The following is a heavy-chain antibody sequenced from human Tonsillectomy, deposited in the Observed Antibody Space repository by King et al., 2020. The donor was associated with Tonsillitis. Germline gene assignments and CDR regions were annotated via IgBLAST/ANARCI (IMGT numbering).Heavy chain of an antibody. J-gene: IGHJ2*01. CDR2: INQDGSEK. D-gene: IGHD7-27*01. Sequence: VQLVESGGGLGQPGGSLKLSCAGSGFTFSRRWMNWVRQAPGKGLEWVASINQDGSEKYSVDSVKGRFALSRDNANNSLYLQMSGLTPEDTAVYFCASSDYWGYWYLALWGLGTLVTVSS. V-gene: IGHV3-7*03. CDR3: ASSDYWGYWYLAL. CDR1: GFTFSRRW.